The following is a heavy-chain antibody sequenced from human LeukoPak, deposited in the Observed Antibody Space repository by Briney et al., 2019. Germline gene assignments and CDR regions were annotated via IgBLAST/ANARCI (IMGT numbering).Heavy chain of an antibody. CDR2: INWNGGST. Sequence: PGGSLRLSCAASGFTFDVYGMSWVRQAPGKGLEWVSGINWNGGSTGYADSVKGRFTISRDNAKNSLYLQMNSLRAEDTAVYYCAKSCSSTSCYVGYYYYYMDVWGKGTTVTVSS. CDR1: GFTFDVYG. J-gene: IGHJ6*03. CDR3: AKSCSSTSCYVGYYYYYMDV. D-gene: IGHD2-2*01. V-gene: IGHV3-20*04.